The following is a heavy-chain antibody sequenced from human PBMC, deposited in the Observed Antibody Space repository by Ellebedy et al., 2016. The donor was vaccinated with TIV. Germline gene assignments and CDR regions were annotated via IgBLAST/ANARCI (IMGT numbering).Heavy chain of an antibody. CDR2: LSYDGINT. D-gene: IGHD1-14*01. CDR1: GFTFSVYA. J-gene: IGHJ3*02. CDR3: ARDRTAGAAYDVFDI. Sequence: GESLKISXAASGFTFSVYAMHWVRKAPGKGLEWVAILSYDGINTYYADSVKGRFTISRDNSKNTLFLQMNSLRVEDTAVYYCARDRTAGAAYDVFDIWGLGTMVTVSS. V-gene: IGHV3-30-3*01.